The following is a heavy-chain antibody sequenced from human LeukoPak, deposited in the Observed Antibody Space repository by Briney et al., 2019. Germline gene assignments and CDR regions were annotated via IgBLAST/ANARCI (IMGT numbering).Heavy chain of an antibody. CDR3: AKDQYYDILTGYGEFDY. CDR1: GIPLSSYS. Sequence: GGSLRLSCAASGIPLSSYSMDWVRQAPGQGLVWVSRIAIDGSNPTYADSVKGRFTISRDNSKNTLYLQMNSLRAEDTAVYYCAKDQYYDILTGYGEFDYWGQGTLVTVSS. D-gene: IGHD3-9*01. J-gene: IGHJ4*02. V-gene: IGHV3-74*03. CDR2: IAIDGSNP.